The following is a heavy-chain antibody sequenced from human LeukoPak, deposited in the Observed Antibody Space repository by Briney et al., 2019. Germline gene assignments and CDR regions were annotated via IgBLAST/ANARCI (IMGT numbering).Heavy chain of an antibody. CDR1: GYSIRSCDY. CDR3: ARNRSVTTTPGFDR. V-gene: IGHV4-38-2*01. CDR2: IYHSGST. J-gene: IGHJ4*02. Sequence: SETLSLTCAVSGYSIRSCDYWGWIRQSPGKGLEWIGSIYHSGSTHYNPSLKSRVTISVDTSKNQFSLMLSSVTAADTAVYYCARNRSVTTTPGFDRWGQGTLVTVSS. D-gene: IGHD4-17*01.